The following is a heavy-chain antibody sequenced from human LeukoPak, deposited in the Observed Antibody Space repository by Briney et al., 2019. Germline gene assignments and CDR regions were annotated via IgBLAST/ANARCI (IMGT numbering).Heavy chain of an antibody. D-gene: IGHD2-2*01. CDR3: ARGQSCSSTSCHFTTYYYMDV. J-gene: IGHJ6*03. CDR2: INPNTGVT. Sequence: ASMTVSCTASGYTFSDDYMHWVRQAPGQGLEWLGWINPNTGVTNYAQKFQGRVSMTRDTSISTAYMELSRLRSDDTAVYYCARGQSCSSTSCHFTTYYYMDVWGKGTTVTVSS. V-gene: IGHV1-2*02. CDR1: GYTFSDDY.